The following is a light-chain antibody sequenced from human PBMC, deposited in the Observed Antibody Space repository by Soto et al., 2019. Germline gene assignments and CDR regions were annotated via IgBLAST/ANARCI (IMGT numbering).Light chain of an antibody. CDR1: SSNIGAGYD. J-gene: IGLJ2*01. CDR3: QSYDSSLSGLVV. V-gene: IGLV1-40*01. Sequence: QSVLTQPPSVSGAPGQRVTISCTGSSSNIGAGYDVHWYQQLPGTAPKLLIYGNSNRPSGVPDRFSGSKSGTSAYLAITGLQAEDEADDYGQSYDSSLSGLVVFGGGTKLTVL. CDR2: GNS.